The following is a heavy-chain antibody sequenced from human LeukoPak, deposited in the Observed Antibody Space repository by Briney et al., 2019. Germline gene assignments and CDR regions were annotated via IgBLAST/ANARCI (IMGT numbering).Heavy chain of an antibody. Sequence: GSLRLSCAASGFTVSTNYMTWVRQAPGKGLEWVSVIYTDGSTYYADSVKGRFTISRDNSENTLFLQMNGLKIEDTAVYYCARLPSSWGLGTLVTVSS. CDR1: GFTVSTNY. CDR2: IYTDGST. V-gene: IGHV3-66*02. J-gene: IGHJ5*02. D-gene: IGHD2-2*01. CDR3: ARLPSS.